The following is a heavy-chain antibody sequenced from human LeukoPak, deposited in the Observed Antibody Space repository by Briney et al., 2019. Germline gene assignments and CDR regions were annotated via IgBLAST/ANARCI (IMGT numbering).Heavy chain of an antibody. V-gene: IGHV1-24*01. Sequence: ASVKVCCKVSGYTLTELSMHWVRQAPGKGLEWMGGFDPEDGETIYAQKFQGRVTMTEDTSTDTAYMELSSLRSEDTAVYYCARSEDQMLFSDLAYWGQGTLVTVSS. CDR3: ARSEDQMLFSDLAY. J-gene: IGHJ4*02. CDR1: GYTLTELS. CDR2: FDPEDGET. D-gene: IGHD2-2*01.